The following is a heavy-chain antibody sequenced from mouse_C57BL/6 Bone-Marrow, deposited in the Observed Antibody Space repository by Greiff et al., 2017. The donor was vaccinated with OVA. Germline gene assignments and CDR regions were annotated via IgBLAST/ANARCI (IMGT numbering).Heavy chain of an antibody. CDR3: AREGDDGYYYFDY. CDR2: ISNLAYSI. Sequence: DVKLVESGGGLVQPGGSLKLSCAASGFTFSDYGMAWVRQAPRKGPEWVAFISNLAYSIYYADTVTGRFTISRENAKNTLYLEMSSLRSEDTAMYYCAREGDDGYYYFDYWGQGTTLTVSS. V-gene: IGHV5-15*01. J-gene: IGHJ2*01. CDR1: GFTFSDYG. D-gene: IGHD2-3*01.